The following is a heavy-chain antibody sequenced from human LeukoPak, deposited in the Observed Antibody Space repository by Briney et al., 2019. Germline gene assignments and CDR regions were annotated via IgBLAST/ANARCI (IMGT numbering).Heavy chain of an antibody. CDR1: GFTVSTNY. Sequence: GGSLRLSCAASGFTVSTNYMSWVRQAPGKGLEWVSVIYSGGSTYYPDSVKGRFTISRDNSKNTVYLQMNSLRAEDTAVYYCARDHNCGGDCYSGMDVWGKGITVTVSS. V-gene: IGHV3-53*01. J-gene: IGHJ6*04. CDR3: ARDHNCGGDCYSGMDV. D-gene: IGHD2-21*01. CDR2: IYSGGST.